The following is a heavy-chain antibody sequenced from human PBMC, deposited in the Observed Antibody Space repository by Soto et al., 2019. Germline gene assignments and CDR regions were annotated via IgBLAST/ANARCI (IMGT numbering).Heavy chain of an antibody. CDR1: GGSFSGYY. CDR2: INHSGST. D-gene: IGHD2-8*02. Sequence: QVQLQQWGAGLLKPSETLSLTCAVYGGSFSGYYWTWIRQPPGTGLEWIGEINHSGSTNYNPSLQRRVTISGDTAKNQFSRKLTSVTAADTAVYYWARDKITGRFDYWGQGTLVTVSS. J-gene: IGHJ4*02. V-gene: IGHV4-34*01. CDR3: ARDKITGRFDY.